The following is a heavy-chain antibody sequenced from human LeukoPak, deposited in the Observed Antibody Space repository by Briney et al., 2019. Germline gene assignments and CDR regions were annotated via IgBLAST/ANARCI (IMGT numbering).Heavy chain of an antibody. CDR2: ISSSGSTI. CDR1: GFTFSDYY. Sequence: PGGSLRLSCAASGFTFSDYYMSWIRQAPGKGLEWVSYISSSGSTIYYADSVKGRFTISRDNAKNSLYLQMNSLRAEDTAVYYCARDASVGYGSGTHYGMDVWGQGTTVTVSS. D-gene: IGHD3-10*01. V-gene: IGHV3-11*01. J-gene: IGHJ6*02. CDR3: ARDASVGYGSGTHYGMDV.